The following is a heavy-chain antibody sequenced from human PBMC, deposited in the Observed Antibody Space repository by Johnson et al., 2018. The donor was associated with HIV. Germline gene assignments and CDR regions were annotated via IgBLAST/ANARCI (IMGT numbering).Heavy chain of an antibody. CDR3: AKDYTAMVSSDAFDI. Sequence: VQLVESGGGLVKPGGSLRLSCAVSGFTFNNAWVSWVRQAPGKGLEWVGRIKSKTDGGTTDYAAPVKGRFTFSRDASKNTLYVQMNSLRTEDTALYYCAKDYTAMVSSDAFDIWGQGTMVTVSS. CDR2: IKSKTDGGTT. J-gene: IGHJ3*02. V-gene: IGHV3-15*05. CDR1: GFTFNNAW. D-gene: IGHD5-18*01.